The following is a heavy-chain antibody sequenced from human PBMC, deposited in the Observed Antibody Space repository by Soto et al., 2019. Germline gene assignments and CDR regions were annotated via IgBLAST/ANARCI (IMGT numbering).Heavy chain of an antibody. CDR2: INPNSGGT. V-gene: IGHV1-2*04. J-gene: IGHJ6*02. D-gene: IGHD3-10*01. CDR3: ARDYGSGSYYRKHYYYGMDV. Sequence: ASVKVSCKASGYTFTGYYMHWVRQAPGQGLEWMGWINPNSGGTNYAQKFQGWVTMTRDTSISTAYMELSRLRSDDTAVYYCARDYGSGSYYRKHYYYGMDVWGQGTTVTVSS. CDR1: GYTFTGYY.